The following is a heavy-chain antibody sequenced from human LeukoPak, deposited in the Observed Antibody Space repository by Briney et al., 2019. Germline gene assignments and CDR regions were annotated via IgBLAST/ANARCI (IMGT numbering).Heavy chain of an antibody. CDR2: ISYDGSNK. J-gene: IGHJ4*02. V-gene: IGHV3-30-3*01. Sequence: GGSLRLSCAASGFTFSSYAMHWVRQAPGKGLEWVAVISYDGSNKYYADSVKGRFTISRDNSKNTLYLQMNSLRAEDTAVYYCARESGYGPYDFDCWGQGTLVTVSS. CDR1: GFTFSSYA. CDR3: ARESGYGPYDFDC. D-gene: IGHD5-12*01.